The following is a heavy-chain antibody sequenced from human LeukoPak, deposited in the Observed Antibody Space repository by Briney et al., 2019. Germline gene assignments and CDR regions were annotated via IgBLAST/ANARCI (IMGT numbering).Heavy chain of an antibody. CDR3: ARDREYSSSRTAGEIDY. J-gene: IGHJ4*02. Sequence: ASVKVSCKASGYTFTSYGISWVRQAPGQGLEWMGWISAYNGNTNYAQKLQGRVTMTTDTSTSTAYMELRSLRSDDTTVYYCARDREYSSSRTAGEIDYWGQGTLVTVSS. D-gene: IGHD6-6*01. V-gene: IGHV1-18*01. CDR2: ISAYNGNT. CDR1: GYTFTSYG.